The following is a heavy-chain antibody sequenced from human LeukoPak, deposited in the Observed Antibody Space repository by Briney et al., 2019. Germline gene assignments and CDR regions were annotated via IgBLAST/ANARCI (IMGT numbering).Heavy chain of an antibody. CDR3: ARVGSRITMIVE. CDR1: GGSISSSSYY. V-gene: IGHV4-39*07. Sequence: SETLSLTCTVSGGSISSSSYYWGWIRQPPGKGLEWIGSIYYSGSTYYNPSLKSRVIISVDTSKNQFSLKLSSVTAADTAVYYCARVGSRITMIVEWGQGTLVTVSS. J-gene: IGHJ4*02. D-gene: IGHD3-22*01. CDR2: IYYSGST.